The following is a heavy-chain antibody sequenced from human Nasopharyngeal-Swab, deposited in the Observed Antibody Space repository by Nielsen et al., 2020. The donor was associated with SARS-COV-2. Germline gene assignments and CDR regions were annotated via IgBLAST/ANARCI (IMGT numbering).Heavy chain of an antibody. Sequence: VRQMPGKGLEWMGIIYPGDSDTRYSPSFQGQVTISADKSISTAYLQWSSLNASDAAMYYCARLLAAGLAYFDYWGQGTLVTVSS. J-gene: IGHJ4*02. CDR3: ARLLAAGLAYFDY. CDR2: IYPGDSDT. V-gene: IGHV5-51*01. D-gene: IGHD3-3*01.